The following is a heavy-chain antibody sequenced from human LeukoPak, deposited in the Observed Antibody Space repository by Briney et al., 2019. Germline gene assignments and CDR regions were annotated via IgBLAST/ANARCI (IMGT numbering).Heavy chain of an antibody. CDR2: IYYSGST. Sequence: PSETLSLTCTVSGGSLSSGGYYWSWIRQHPGKGLEWIGYIYYSGSTYYNPSLKSRVTISVDTSKNQFSLKLSSVTAADTAVYYCARDRYSSSPGTDYWGQGTLVTVSS. CDR3: ARDRYSSSPGTDY. D-gene: IGHD6-13*01. CDR1: GGSLSSGGYY. J-gene: IGHJ4*02. V-gene: IGHV4-31*03.